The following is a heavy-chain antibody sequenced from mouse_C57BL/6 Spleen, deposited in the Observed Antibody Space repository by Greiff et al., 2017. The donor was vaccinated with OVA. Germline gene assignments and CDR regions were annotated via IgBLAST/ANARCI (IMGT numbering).Heavy chain of an antibody. Sequence: EVKLMESGGGLVKPGGSLKLSCAASGFTFSDYGMHWVRQAPEKGLEWVAYISSGSSTIYYADTVKGRFTISRDNAKNTLFLQMTSLRSEDTAMYYCARGYYGSSYDWYFDVWGTGTTVTVSS. CDR3: ARGYYGSSYDWYFDV. V-gene: IGHV5-17*01. J-gene: IGHJ1*03. CDR2: ISSGSSTI. D-gene: IGHD1-1*01. CDR1: GFTFSDYG.